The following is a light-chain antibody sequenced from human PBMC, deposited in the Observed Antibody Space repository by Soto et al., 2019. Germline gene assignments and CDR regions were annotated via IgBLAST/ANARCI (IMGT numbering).Light chain of an antibody. CDR2: AAS. Sequence: AIRITQSPSSLSASTGDRVTIPCRASQGISSYLAWYQQKPGKAPKLLIYAASTLPSGVPSRFRGSGSGTEFTLTISSLQPEDFATYYCLQHNSYPITFGQGTRLEIK. V-gene: IGKV1-8*01. CDR3: LQHNSYPIT. J-gene: IGKJ5*01. CDR1: QGISSY.